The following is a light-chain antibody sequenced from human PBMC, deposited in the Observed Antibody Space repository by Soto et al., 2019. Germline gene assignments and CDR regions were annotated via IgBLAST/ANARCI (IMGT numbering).Light chain of an antibody. CDR1: SSDVGGYDY. CDR2: EVS. Sequence: QSALTQPASVSGSPGQSITISCTGTSSDVGGYDYVSWYQQHPGKAPKLMIYEVSNRPSGVSSRFSGSKSGSTASLTISGLQAEDEADYYCSSYTSSSTYVFGTGTKVTV. V-gene: IGLV2-14*01. J-gene: IGLJ1*01. CDR3: SSYTSSSTYV.